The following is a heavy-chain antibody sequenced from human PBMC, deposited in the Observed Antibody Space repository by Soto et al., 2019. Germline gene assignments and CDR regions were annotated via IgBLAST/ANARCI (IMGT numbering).Heavy chain of an antibody. CDR1: GASIRSYF. CDR2: IYYSGTT. CDR3: VRSSIEPRIFMYPFDY. J-gene: IGHJ4*02. D-gene: IGHD6-6*01. V-gene: IGHV4-59*08. Sequence: XXTLSLTFTVSGASIRSYFWDWIPQPPGKGLEWIGYIYYSGTTYYNPSLKSRVTMSVDTSKNQFSLKLSSVTADDTAVYFCVRSSIEPRIFMYPFDYWGLGTLVTVS.